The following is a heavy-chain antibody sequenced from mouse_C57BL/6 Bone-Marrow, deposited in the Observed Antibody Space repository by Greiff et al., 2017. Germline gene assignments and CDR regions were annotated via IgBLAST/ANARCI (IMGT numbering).Heavy chain of an antibody. Sequence: QVQLQQSGPELVKPGASVKISCKASGYAFSSSWMNWVKQRPGKGLEWIGRIYPGDGDTNYNGKFKGKATLTADKSSSTAYMQLSSLTSEDSAVYFWARSLWSYAMDYWGQGTSVTVSS. J-gene: IGHJ4*01. V-gene: IGHV1-82*01. CDR2: IYPGDGDT. CDR3: ARSLWSYAMDY. D-gene: IGHD1-1*02. CDR1: GYAFSSSW.